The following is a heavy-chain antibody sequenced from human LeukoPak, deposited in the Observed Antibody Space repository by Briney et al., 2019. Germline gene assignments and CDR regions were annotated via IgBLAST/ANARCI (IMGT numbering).Heavy chain of an antibody. J-gene: IGHJ6*02. CDR2: IYYSGST. Sequence: SETLSLTCTVSGGSISSYYWSWIRQPPGKGLEWIGFIYYSGSTNYNPSLKSRVTISVDTSKNQFSLKLSSVTAADTAVYYCAREVVGVSYYGMDVWGQGTTVTVSS. D-gene: IGHD2-2*01. CDR1: GGSISSYY. V-gene: IGHV4-59*01. CDR3: AREVVGVSYYGMDV.